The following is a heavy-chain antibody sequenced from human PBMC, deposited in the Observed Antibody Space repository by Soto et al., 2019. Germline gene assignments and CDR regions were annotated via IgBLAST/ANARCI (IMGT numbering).Heavy chain of an antibody. CDR3: TREKFDP. Sequence: GGSLRLSCAASGFTFSSYWMHWVRQAPGKGLVWVSRIKTDGSSTNYADSVKGRFTISRDNAKNMLYLQMNSLRPEDTAVYYCTREKFDPWGQGTLVTVAA. J-gene: IGHJ5*02. V-gene: IGHV3-74*01. CDR1: GFTFSSYW. CDR2: IKTDGSST.